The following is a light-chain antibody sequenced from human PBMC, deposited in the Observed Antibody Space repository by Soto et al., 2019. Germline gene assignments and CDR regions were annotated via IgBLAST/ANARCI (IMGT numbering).Light chain of an antibody. CDR1: QSVGSE. CDR3: QQYDKWPPYT. V-gene: IGKV3-15*01. CDR2: GAS. J-gene: IGKJ2*01. Sequence: EVVMTQSPATLSVSPGERATVSCRASQSVGSELAWYQQKPGQAPRLLIYGASTRSTGIPARFSGSGSGTDFTLTISSLQSEDFAVYYCQQYDKWPPYTFGQGTKLEIK.